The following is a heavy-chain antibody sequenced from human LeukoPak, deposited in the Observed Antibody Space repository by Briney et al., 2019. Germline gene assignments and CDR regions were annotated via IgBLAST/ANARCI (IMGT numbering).Heavy chain of an antibody. D-gene: IGHD2-2*02. Sequence: LETLSLTCTVSGYSITSGYNWAWIRQPPGKVLEWIGSIYHSGSAYYNPSLKSRVTISVDTSKNQFSLKLSSVTAADTAVYYCVRYCSSTTCYTRAVDYWGQGTLVTVSS. CDR2: IYHSGSA. CDR3: VRYCSSTTCYTRAVDY. J-gene: IGHJ4*02. CDR1: GYSITSGYN. V-gene: IGHV4-38-2*02.